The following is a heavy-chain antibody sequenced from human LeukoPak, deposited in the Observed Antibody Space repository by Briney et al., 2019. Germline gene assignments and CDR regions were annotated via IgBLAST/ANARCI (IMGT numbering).Heavy chain of an antibody. V-gene: IGHV3-9*03. D-gene: IGHD6-6*01. CDR3: AKGGRATRLDDAFDI. Sequence: GGSLRLSCAASGFTFNDYAMHWVRRAPGKGLEWVSGVTWNSAAIAYADSVKGRFTISRDNAKNSLYLQMNSLRIEDMAFYYCAKGGRATRLDDAFDIWGQGTMVAVSS. CDR1: GFTFNDYA. CDR2: VTWNSAAI. J-gene: IGHJ3*02.